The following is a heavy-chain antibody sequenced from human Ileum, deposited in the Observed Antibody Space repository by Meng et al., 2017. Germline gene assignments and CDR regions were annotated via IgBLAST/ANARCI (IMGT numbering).Heavy chain of an antibody. Sequence: PWGALCLNIAGLVGTSDSDAGGMWGRQGPGNGVEWIGEVFPGGVSNYSPSLKTGVTISADTSKNQFSLSLDSVAAADTGVYYGVRNDYCSGGTCYPHFDYWGQGTLVTVSS. CDR1: VGTSDSDAG. CDR2: VFPGGVS. CDR3: VRNDYCSGGTCYPHFDY. V-gene: IGHV4-4*02. J-gene: IGHJ4*02. D-gene: IGHD2-15*01.